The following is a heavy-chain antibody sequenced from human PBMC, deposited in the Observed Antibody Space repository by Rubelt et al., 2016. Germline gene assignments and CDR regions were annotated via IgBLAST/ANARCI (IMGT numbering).Heavy chain of an antibody. CDR3: ARGGVAAVAGTAESTLDGYNWFDP. J-gene: IGHJ5*02. V-gene: IGHV3-48*04. D-gene: IGHD6-19*01. Sequence: RLSCAASGFTFSSYSMNWVRQAPGKGLEWVSYISSSSSTIYYADSVKGRFTISRDNAKNSLYLQMNSLRAEDTAVYYCARGGVAAVAGTAESTLDGYNWFDPWGQGTLVTVSS. CDR2: ISSSSSTI. CDR1: GFTFSSYS.